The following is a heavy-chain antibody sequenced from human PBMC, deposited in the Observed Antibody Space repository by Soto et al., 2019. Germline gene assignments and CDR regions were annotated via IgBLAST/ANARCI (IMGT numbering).Heavy chain of an antibody. J-gene: IGHJ5*02. CDR1: GYSFTSYW. CDR3: ARVRIAAAGTDWFDP. D-gene: IGHD6-13*01. V-gene: IGHV5-51*01. CDR2: IYPGDSDT. Sequence: GESLKISCKGSGYSFTSYWIGWVRQMPGKGLEWMGIIYPGDSDTRYSPSFQGQVTISADKSISTAYLQWSSLKASDTAMYYCARVRIAAAGTDWFDPWGQGTLVTVSS.